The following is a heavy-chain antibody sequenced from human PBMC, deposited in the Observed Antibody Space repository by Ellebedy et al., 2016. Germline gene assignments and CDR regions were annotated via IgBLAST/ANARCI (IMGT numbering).Heavy chain of an antibody. Sequence: ASVKVSCKASGYTFTSYGISWVRQAPGQGLEWMGWISSYNGKTNSTQKLQGRVTMTTETSTSTAYMELRSLRTDETAVYYCARCQNKGGGYYERPYYYAMDVWGQGTTVTVSS. V-gene: IGHV1-18*01. J-gene: IGHJ6*02. CDR2: ISSYNGKT. D-gene: IGHD3-3*01. CDR1: GYTFTSYG. CDR3: ARCQNKGGGYYERPYYYAMDV.